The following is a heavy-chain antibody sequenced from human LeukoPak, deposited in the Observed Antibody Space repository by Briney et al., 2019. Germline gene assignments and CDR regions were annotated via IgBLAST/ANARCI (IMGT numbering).Heavy chain of an antibody. CDR3: ARGAFNFDPTSGHFEF. CDR1: GGSMTNYF. D-gene: IGHD3-3*01. J-gene: IGHJ4*02. Sequence: PSETLSLTCTVSGGSMTNYFWHWIRQPAGKGLEWIGNIYTSGRTSQNPSLESRVIMSIDTSRNQFSLQLNSLTAADTAVYYCARGAFNFDPTSGHFEFWGQGALVTVSS. V-gene: IGHV4-4*07. CDR2: IYTSGRT.